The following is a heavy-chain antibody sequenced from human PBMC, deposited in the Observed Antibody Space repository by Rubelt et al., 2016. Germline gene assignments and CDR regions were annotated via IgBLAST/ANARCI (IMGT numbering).Heavy chain of an antibody. V-gene: IGHV5-10-1*01. D-gene: IGHD4-17*01. CDR3: ARHGYSSVTFPFDY. CDR2: IEPSDSYT. Sequence: EVQLVQSGAEVKQPGESLRISCKGSGYSFTSYWISWVRQMPGKGLEWMGRIEPSDSYTDYSPSFQGHVTITAIKSTRTSYLQWSSLKASDTAMYYCARHGYSSVTFPFDYWGQGSLVTVSS. J-gene: IGHJ4*02. CDR1: GYSFTSYW.